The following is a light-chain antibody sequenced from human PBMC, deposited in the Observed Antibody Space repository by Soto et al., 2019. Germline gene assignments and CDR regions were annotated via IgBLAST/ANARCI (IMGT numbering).Light chain of an antibody. CDR3: SSYSRTTTLVV. CDR1: SRDLGAFTS. V-gene: IGLV2-14*03. J-gene: IGLJ2*01. CDR2: DII. Sequence: QSALTQPASVSGSPGQSITISCTGTSRDLGAFTSVSWYQQHPGKAPKLIIYDIIHRPSGVSDRFSGSKSVNTASLTVSGLQPEDEANYYCSSYSRTTTLVVFGGGTKLTVL.